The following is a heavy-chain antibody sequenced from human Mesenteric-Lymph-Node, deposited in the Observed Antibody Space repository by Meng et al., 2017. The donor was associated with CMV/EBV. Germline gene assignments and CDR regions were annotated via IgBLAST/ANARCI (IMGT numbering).Heavy chain of an antibody. J-gene: IGHJ4*02. CDR3: AKDDRVVVPAD. CDR1: GFTFSSNA. V-gene: IGHV3-7*01. Sequence: GGLLRPSCAAPGFTFSSNAMSWVGQAPGKGLEWVANIKQDGSEKHDVDSVKGRFTISRDNDKNTRYLKMNSRRAEDTAVYYCAKDDRVVVPADWGQGTLVTVSS. CDR2: IKQDGSEK. D-gene: IGHD2-2*01.